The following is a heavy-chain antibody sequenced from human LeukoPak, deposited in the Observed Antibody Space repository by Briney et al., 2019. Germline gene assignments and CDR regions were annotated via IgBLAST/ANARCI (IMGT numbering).Heavy chain of an antibody. CDR2: INHSGST. J-gene: IGHJ4*02. CDR1: GVSFSGYY. V-gene: IGHV4-34*01. Sequence: KPSETLSLTCAVYGVSFSGYYWSWIRQPPGKGLEWIGEINHSGSTNYNPSLKSRVTISVDTSKNQFSLKLSSVTAADTAVYYCARMANWALYYFDYWDQGTLVTVSS. D-gene: IGHD7-27*01. CDR3: ARMANWALYYFDY.